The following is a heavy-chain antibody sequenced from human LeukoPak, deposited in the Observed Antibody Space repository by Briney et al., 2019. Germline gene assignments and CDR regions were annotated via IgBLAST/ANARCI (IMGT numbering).Heavy chain of an antibody. Sequence: PSETLSLTCAVYGGSFSGYYWSWIRQPPGKGLEWIGEINHSGSTNYNPSLKSRVTISVDTSKNQFSLKLSSVTAADTAVYYCARDKMVTMVRVPQFDPWGQGTLVTVSS. CDR2: INHSGST. D-gene: IGHD3-10*01. J-gene: IGHJ5*02. CDR1: GGSFSGYY. V-gene: IGHV4-34*01. CDR3: ARDKMVTMVRVPQFDP.